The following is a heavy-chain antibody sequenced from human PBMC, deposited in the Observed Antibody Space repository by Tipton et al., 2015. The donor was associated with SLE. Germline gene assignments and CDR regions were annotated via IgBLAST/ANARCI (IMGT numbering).Heavy chain of an antibody. CDR2: IKQDGSEK. Sequence: SLRLSCTASGFTFSSYWMSWVRQAPGKGLEWVANIKQDGSEKYYVDSVKGRFTISRDNAKNSLYLQMNSLRAEDTAVYYCARDMTWELGEAFFDYWGRGTLVTVSS. V-gene: IGHV3-7*03. J-gene: IGHJ4*02. CDR3: ARDMTWELGEAFFDY. D-gene: IGHD1-26*01. CDR1: GFTFSSYW.